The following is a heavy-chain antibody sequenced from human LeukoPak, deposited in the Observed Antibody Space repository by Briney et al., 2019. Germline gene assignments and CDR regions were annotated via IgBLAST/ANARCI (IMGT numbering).Heavy chain of an antibody. CDR1: GGSFSGYY. CDR3: ARGGYGSERHNGYYFDY. CDR2: INHSGST. Sequence: SETLSLTCAIYGGSFSGYYWSWIRQPPGKGLEWIGEINHSGSTNYNPSPKSRVTISVDTSKNQFSLKVSSVTAADTAVYYCARGGYGSERHNGYYFDYWGQGTLVTVSS. V-gene: IGHV4-34*01. J-gene: IGHJ4*02. D-gene: IGHD3-10*01.